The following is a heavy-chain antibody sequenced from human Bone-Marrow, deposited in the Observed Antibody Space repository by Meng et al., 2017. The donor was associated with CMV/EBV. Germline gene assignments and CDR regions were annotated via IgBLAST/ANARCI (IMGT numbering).Heavy chain of an antibody. V-gene: IGHV4-59*01. J-gene: IGHJ4*02. Sequence: SETLSLTCTGSGGSISSYYWSWIRQPPGKGLEWIGYIYYSGSTNYNPSLKSRVTISVDTSKNQFSLKLSSVTAADTAVYYCARERDGGWFDYWGQGTLVTVSS. CDR3: ARERDGGWFDY. CDR2: IYYSGST. D-gene: IGHD6-19*01. CDR1: GGSISSYY.